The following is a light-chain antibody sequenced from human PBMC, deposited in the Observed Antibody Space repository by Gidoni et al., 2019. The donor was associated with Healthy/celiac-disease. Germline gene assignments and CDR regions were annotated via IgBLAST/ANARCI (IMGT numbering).Light chain of an antibody. CDR1: QSVLYSSNNKNY. J-gene: IGKJ3*01. CDR3: QQYYSTPFT. Sequence: DSVMTQSPDSLGVSLGERATINCKSSQSVLYSSNNKNYLAWYQQKPGQPPKLLIYWASTRESGVPDRFSGSGSGTDFTLTISSLQAEDVAVYYCQQYYSTPFTFGPGTKVDIK. CDR2: WAS. V-gene: IGKV4-1*01.